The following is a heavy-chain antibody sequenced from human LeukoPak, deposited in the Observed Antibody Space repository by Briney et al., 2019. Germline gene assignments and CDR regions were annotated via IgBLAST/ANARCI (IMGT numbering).Heavy chain of an antibody. V-gene: IGHV3-30*02. J-gene: IGHJ4*02. CDR2: IRYDGSNK. CDR3: AKDWRYYDSSGYRYFDY. Sequence: GGSLRLSCAASGFTFSSYGMHWVRQAPGKGLEWVAVIRYDGSNKYYADSVKGRFTISRDNSKNTLYLQMNSLRAEDTAVYYCAKDWRYYDSSGYRYFDYWGQGTLVTVSS. D-gene: IGHD3-22*01. CDR1: GFTFSSYG.